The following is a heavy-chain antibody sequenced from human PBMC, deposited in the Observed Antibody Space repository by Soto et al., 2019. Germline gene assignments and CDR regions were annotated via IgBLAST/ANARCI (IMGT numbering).Heavy chain of an antibody. V-gene: IGHV1-69*13. CDR1: GGTFSSYA. CDR2: IIPSFGTA. J-gene: IGHJ6*02. CDR3: ARVLVAYYYYGMDA. D-gene: IGHD2-15*01. Sequence: SVKFSCKSSGGTFSSYAIRWLRQAPGQGLEWMGGIIPSFGTANYGQKFQGRVTITADESTSTAYMELSSLSSDDTAVDYCARVLVAYYYYGMDAWGQGTTVTVSS.